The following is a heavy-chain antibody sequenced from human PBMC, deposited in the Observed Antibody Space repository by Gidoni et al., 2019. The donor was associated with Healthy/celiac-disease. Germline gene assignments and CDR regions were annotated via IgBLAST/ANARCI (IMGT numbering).Heavy chain of an antibody. D-gene: IGHD6-19*01. CDR1: GYTFTSYA. V-gene: IGHV7-4-1*02. Sequence: QVQLVQSGSELKKPGASVKVSCQASGYTFTSYAMNWVRQAPGQGLEWMGWINTNTGNPTYAQGFTGRFVFSLDTSVSTAYLQISSLKAEDTALYYCARDQSSGWYHSRYNWFDPWGQGTLVTVSS. J-gene: IGHJ5*02. CDR3: ARDQSSGWYHSRYNWFDP. CDR2: INTNTGNP.